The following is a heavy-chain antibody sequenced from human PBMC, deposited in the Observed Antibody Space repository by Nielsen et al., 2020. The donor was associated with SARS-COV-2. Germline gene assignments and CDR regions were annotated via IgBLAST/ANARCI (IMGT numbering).Heavy chain of an antibody. V-gene: IGHV4-59*01. D-gene: IGHD3-9*01. CDR2: IYYSGST. J-gene: IGHJ6*02. CDR3: ARDRRDLVPDYYLDQSFYGLDV. Sequence: WIRQPPGKGLEWIGYIYYSGSTSYNPSLKSRVTTSLDTTKNQFSLKVTSVTAADTAVYYCARDRRDLVPDYYLDQSFYGLDVWGQGTTVTVSS.